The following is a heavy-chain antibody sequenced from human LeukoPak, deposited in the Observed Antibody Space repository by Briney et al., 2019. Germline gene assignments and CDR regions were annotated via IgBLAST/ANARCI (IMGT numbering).Heavy chain of an antibody. CDR2: ISSSSSPI. J-gene: IGHJ4*02. V-gene: IGHV3-48*02. CDR3: ARDKYGDYAFDY. CDR1: GFTFSSYG. D-gene: IGHD4-17*01. Sequence: GGSLRLSCAASGFTFSSYGINWVRQAPGKGLEWVSYISSSSSPIYYAASVKGRFTISRDNAHNSLYLQMNSLRDEDTAGYYCARDKYGDYAFDYWGQGTLVTVSS.